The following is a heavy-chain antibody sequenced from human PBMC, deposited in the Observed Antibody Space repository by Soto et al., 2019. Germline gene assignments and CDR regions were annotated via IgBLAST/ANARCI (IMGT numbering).Heavy chain of an antibody. J-gene: IGHJ4*02. CDR2: IRGSGDNT. CDR1: GFTFSSYS. D-gene: IGHD3-10*01. Sequence: EVQLLESGGGLVQPGGSLRLSCAASGFTFSSYSLSWVRQAPGKGLDWVSAIRGSGDNTYYADSVKGRFTISRDNTKNTLYLQLNSLRAEDTAVYYCAKSPTMVRGLIFDYWGQGALVTVPS. CDR3: AKSPTMVRGLIFDY. V-gene: IGHV3-23*01.